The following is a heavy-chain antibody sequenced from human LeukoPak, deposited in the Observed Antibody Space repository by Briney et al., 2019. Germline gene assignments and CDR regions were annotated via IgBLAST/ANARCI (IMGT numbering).Heavy chain of an antibody. CDR2: MQFDESDE. Sequence: GGSLRLSCAASGFNFNTYAMHWVRQAPGKGLEWVAFMQFDESDEKYANSVRGRFTISGDNLRNILYLHMNSLRGDDTAVYYCARRAFWSGFYPLDSWGQGTLVTVSS. CDR3: ARRAFWSGFYPLDS. J-gene: IGHJ4*02. V-gene: IGHV3-30*02. D-gene: IGHD3-3*01. CDR1: GFNFNTYA.